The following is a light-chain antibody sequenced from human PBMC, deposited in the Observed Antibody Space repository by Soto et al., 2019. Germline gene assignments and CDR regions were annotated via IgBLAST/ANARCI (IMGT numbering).Light chain of an antibody. Sequence: ENVLTQSPGTLSLSPGERATVSCRASQSITGSYLAWYQQTPGQAPRLLIYGASSRATGVPDRFSGSGSGTDFTLTISRLEPEDFAVYYCQQYGSSPPWTFGQGTKVDIK. CDR3: QQYGSSPPWT. CDR1: QSITGSY. CDR2: GAS. J-gene: IGKJ1*01. V-gene: IGKV3-20*01.